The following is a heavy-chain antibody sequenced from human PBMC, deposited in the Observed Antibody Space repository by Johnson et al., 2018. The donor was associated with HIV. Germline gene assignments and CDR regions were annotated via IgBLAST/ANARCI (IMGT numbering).Heavy chain of an antibody. Sequence: VQLVESGGGLVQPGGSLRLSCAASGFTFSNYWMHWVRQVPGKGLVWVSRISWKSGTIIYADSVKGRFSISRDNAKNALYLQMNNLRAEDTALYYCVKGRGVAFDLWGQGTMVTVSS. D-gene: IGHD1-26*01. CDR2: ISWKSGTI. CDR1: GFTFSNYW. V-gene: IGHV3-74*02. CDR3: VKGRGVAFDL. J-gene: IGHJ3*01.